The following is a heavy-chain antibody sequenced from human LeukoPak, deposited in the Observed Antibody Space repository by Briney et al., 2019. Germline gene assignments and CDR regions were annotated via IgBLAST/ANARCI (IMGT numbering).Heavy chain of an antibody. Sequence: SETLSLTCAVYGGSFTGYYWSWIRQPPGKGLVWIGEINRNGNTNYNPSLKSRVTMSVDTSKKQFSLNLSSVTAADTAVYYCARIVLPYYYDTTALKGYFDLWGRGTLVTVSS. CDR2: INRNGNT. CDR1: GGSFTGYY. D-gene: IGHD3-22*01. V-gene: IGHV4-34*01. J-gene: IGHJ2*01. CDR3: ARIVLPYYYDTTALKGYFDL.